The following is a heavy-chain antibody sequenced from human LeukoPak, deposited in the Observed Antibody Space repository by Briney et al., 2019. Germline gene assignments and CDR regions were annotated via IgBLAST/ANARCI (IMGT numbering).Heavy chain of an antibody. D-gene: IGHD5-12*01. CDR3: AKSNGYGLIDY. CDR2: IYHSGRT. V-gene: IGHV4-38-2*02. J-gene: IGHJ4*02. CDR1: GYSITSGFY. Sequence: PSETLSLTCTVSGYSITSGFYWGWIRQPPGQGLEWIGSIYHSGRTYYNPSLKSRVTISVDTSKNQFSLKLTSVTAADTAMYYCAKSNGYGLIDYWGQGTLVTVSS.